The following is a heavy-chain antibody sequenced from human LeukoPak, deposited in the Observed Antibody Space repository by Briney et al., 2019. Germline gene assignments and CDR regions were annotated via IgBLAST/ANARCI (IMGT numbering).Heavy chain of an antibody. Sequence: PSGTLSLTCAVSGGSVRSGSYYWSWIRQPPGKGLEWIAYIYYSGSTDYNPSLKSRVTISVDASKNQFSLKLSSVTAADTAVYYCTGGPNYYYFDYWGQGSLVTVSS. CDR3: TGGPNYYYFDY. V-gene: IGHV4-61*01. CDR1: GGSVRSGSYY. D-gene: IGHD3-10*01. J-gene: IGHJ4*02. CDR2: IYYSGST.